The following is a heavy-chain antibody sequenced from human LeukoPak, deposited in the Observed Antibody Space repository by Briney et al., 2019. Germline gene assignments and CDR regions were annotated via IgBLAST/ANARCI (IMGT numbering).Heavy chain of an antibody. CDR2: ISGSGGSI. Sequence: PGGSLTLSCAASGFTFSSYVMYWVRQAPGKGLEWVSAISGSGGSIYHADSVKGRFTISRDNSKNMLYFQMNSLRAEDTAVYYCAKDGGGYCSGGSCYTFDCWGQGIMVSVSS. CDR3: AKDGGGYCSGGSCYTFDC. CDR1: GFTFSSYV. V-gene: IGHV3-23*01. D-gene: IGHD2-15*01. J-gene: IGHJ4*02.